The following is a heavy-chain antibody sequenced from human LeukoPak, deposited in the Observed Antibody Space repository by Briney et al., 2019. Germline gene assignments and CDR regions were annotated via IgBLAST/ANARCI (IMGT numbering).Heavy chain of an antibody. J-gene: IGHJ4*02. V-gene: IGHV3-74*01. CDR1: GFTFSSYN. CDR2: INSDGTRT. D-gene: IGHD6-6*01. CDR3: SRSSVSSDDY. Sequence: GGSLRLSCAASGFTFSSYNINWVRQAPGKGLVWVSRINSDGTRTTYADSVKGRFTISRDNAKNTLYLQMNSLRAEDTAVYYCSRSSVSSDDYWGQGTLVTVSS.